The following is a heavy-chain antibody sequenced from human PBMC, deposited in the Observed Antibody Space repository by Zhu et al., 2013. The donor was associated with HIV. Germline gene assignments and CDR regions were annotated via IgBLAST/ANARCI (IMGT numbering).Heavy chain of an antibody. J-gene: IGHJ6*02. CDR1: GGTFSSYA. CDR3: AREVLGYCKWCSCYYGMDV. Sequence: QVQLVQSGAEVKKPGSSVKVSCKASGGTFSSYAISWVRQAPGQGLEWMGGIIPIFGTANYAQKFQGRVTITADRSTSTAYMELSSLRSETGLYYCAREVLGYCKWCSCYYGMDVWGQGTTVTVSS. V-gene: IGHV1-69*06. CDR2: IIPIFGTA. D-gene: IGHD2-15*01.